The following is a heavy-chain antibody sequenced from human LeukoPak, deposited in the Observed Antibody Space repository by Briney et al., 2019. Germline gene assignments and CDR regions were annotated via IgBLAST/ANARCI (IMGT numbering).Heavy chain of an antibody. CDR2: ISSISHYI. CDR3: ARGKAVGDY. Sequence: GGSLRLSCAASGFTFSTYSMNWVRQAPGEGLEWVSTISSISHYIYYSDSVKGRFTISRDNAKNSLYLQMNSVRAEDTAVYYCARGKAVGDYWGQGTLVTVSS. D-gene: IGHD2-2*01. CDR1: GFTFSTYS. J-gene: IGHJ4*02. V-gene: IGHV3-21*01.